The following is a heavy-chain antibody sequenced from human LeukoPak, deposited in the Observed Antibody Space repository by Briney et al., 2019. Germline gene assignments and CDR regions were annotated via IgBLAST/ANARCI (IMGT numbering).Heavy chain of an antibody. CDR2: ISGSGGST. CDR1: GFTFGSYA. D-gene: IGHD3-10*01. V-gene: IGHV3-23*01. J-gene: IGHJ3*02. Sequence: PGGSLRLSCAASGFTFGSYAMSWVRQAPGKGLEWVSAISGSGGSTYYADSVKGRFTISRDNSKNTLYLQMNSLRAEDTAVYYCAKDLRSTIYNEWFGELPDAFDIWGQGTMVTVSS. CDR3: AKDLRSTIYNEWFGELPDAFDI.